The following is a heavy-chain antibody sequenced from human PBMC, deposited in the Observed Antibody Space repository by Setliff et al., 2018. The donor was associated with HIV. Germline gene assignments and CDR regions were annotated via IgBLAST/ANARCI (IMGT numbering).Heavy chain of an antibody. Sequence: KTSETLSLTCAVYGGSFSGYFWSWIRQSPGKGLEWIGEFRHSGNTNINPSLKSRVTISGDTTKNQISLKLTSVTAADTAVYYCARGGRSTVTQWAWFDPWGRGTLVTVSS. CDR1: GGSFSGYF. CDR2: FRHSGNT. CDR3: ARGGRSTVTQWAWFDP. V-gene: IGHV4-34*01. D-gene: IGHD4-17*01. J-gene: IGHJ5*02.